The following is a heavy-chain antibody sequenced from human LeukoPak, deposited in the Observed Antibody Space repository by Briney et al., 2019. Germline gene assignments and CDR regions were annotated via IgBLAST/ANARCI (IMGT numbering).Heavy chain of an antibody. CDR1: GGSFSGYY. D-gene: IGHD6-13*01. J-gene: IGHJ5*02. Sequence: PSETLSLTCAVYGGSFSGYYWSWIRQPPGKGLEWIGEINHSGSTNYNPSLKSRDTISVDTSKNQFSLKLSSVTAADTAVYYCARTGIAAAGTSWFDPWGQGTLVTVSS. CDR2: INHSGST. CDR3: ARTGIAAAGTSWFDP. V-gene: IGHV4-34*01.